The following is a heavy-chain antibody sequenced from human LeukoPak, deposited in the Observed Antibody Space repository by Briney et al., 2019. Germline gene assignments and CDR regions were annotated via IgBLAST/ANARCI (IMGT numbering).Heavy chain of an antibody. CDR1: GYTFTGYY. Sequence: ASVKVSCKASGYTFTGYYVHWVRQAPGQGLEWMGWINPNSGGTNYAQKFQGRVTMTRDTSISTAYMELSRLRSDDTAVYYCARARDGSDAFDIWGQGTMVTVSS. CDR2: INPNSGGT. CDR3: ARARDGSDAFDI. V-gene: IGHV1-2*02. D-gene: IGHD5-24*01. J-gene: IGHJ3*02.